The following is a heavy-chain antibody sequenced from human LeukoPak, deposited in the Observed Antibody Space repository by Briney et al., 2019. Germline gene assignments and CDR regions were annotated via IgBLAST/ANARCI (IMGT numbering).Heavy chain of an antibody. V-gene: IGHV3-23*01. D-gene: IGHD3-10*01. Sequence: GESLRLSCATSGFTFSSYTMTWVRQAPGEGLEYVSGIGTSAGSTIYADSMKGRFTISRDNSKNTVYLQMDSLRVEDTAVYYCAKDPNWDRGYWGQGTLVTVSS. CDR1: GFTFSSYT. CDR3: AKDPNWDRGY. J-gene: IGHJ4*02. CDR2: IGTSAGST.